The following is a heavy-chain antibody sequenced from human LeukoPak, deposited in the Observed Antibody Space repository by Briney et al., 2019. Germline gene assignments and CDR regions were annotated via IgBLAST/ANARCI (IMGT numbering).Heavy chain of an antibody. CDR1: GFTFTSHW. CDR3: VRDLTWNTAHY. V-gene: IGHV3-74*01. D-gene: IGHD1/OR15-1a*01. CDR2: INIDGTTT. J-gene: IGHJ4*02. Sequence: PGGSLRHSCVASGFTFTSHWMHWFRQAPGKGLVWVSRINIDGTTTGYADSVRGRFTISRDNAKSTLYLQMNGLRAEDTAVYYCVRDLTWNTAHYCGQGTLVTVSS.